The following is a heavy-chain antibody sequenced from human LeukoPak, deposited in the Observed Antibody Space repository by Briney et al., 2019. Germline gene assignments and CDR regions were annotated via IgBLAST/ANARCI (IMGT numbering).Heavy chain of an antibody. CDR2: IYHSGST. J-gene: IGHJ4*02. V-gene: IGHV4-38-2*02. Sequence: SETLSLTCTVSGYSISSGYYCGWIRQPPGKGLEWIGSIYHSGSTYYDPSLKSRVTISVDTSKNQFSLKLSSVTAADTAVYYCARSPFRVYDSSGYYLYFDYWGQGTLVTVSS. D-gene: IGHD3-22*01. CDR3: ARSPFRVYDSSGYYLYFDY. CDR1: GYSISSGYY.